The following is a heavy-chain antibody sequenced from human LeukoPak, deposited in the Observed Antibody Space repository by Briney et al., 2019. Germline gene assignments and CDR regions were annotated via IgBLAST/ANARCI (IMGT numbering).Heavy chain of an antibody. CDR3: ARLVGSIPYYMGV. V-gene: IGHV4-4*09. J-gene: IGHJ6*03. CDR1: GGSISSYY. CDR2: IYTSGST. Sequence: PSGTLSLTCTVSGGSISSYYWSWIRQPPGKGLEWIGYIYTSGSTNYNPSLKSRVTISVDTSKNQFSLKLSSVTAADTAVYYCARLVGSIPYYMGVWGKGTTVTVSS. D-gene: IGHD2-21*01.